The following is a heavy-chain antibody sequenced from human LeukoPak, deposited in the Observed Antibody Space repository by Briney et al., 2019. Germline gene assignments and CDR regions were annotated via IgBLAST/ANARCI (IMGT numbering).Heavy chain of an antibody. Sequence: PSETLSLTCTVSGGSISSGDYYWSWIRQPPGKGLEWIGYIFYSGSTHYNPSLKSRLTISVDTSKNQFSLQLSSVTAADTAVYYCARARLSIAVAGTNYYGLDVWGQGTTVTVSS. V-gene: IGHV4-30-4*01. CDR2: IFYSGST. CDR1: GGSISSGDYY. CDR3: ARARLSIAVAGTNYYGLDV. J-gene: IGHJ6*02. D-gene: IGHD6-19*01.